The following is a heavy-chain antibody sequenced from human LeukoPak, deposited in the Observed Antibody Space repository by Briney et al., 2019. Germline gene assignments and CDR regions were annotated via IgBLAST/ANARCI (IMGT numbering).Heavy chain of an antibody. CDR1: GFTFSIYA. D-gene: IGHD6-6*01. V-gene: IGHV3-30-3*01. CDR2: ISSDGNNK. CDR3: DPHDSSSHF. J-gene: IGHJ4*02. Sequence: PGRSLRLSCAAPGFTFSIYAMHWVRQAPGKGLEWVAYISSDGNNKYYADSVKGRFSISRDNSKNSLYLQMNSLRDGDTAVYFCDPHDSSSHFWGQGTLVTVSS.